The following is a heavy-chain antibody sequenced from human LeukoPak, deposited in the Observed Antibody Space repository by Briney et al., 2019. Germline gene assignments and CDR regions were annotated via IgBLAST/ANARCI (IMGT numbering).Heavy chain of an antibody. D-gene: IGHD6-13*01. CDR1: GFTFSDYY. J-gene: IGHJ3*02. CDR3: ARDNNDRASWSFDI. V-gene: IGHV3-11*01. CDR2: ISSGGSTI. Sequence: GGSLRLSCAASGFTFSDYYMSWIRQAPGKGLEWVSYISSGGSTIYYADSVKGRFTISRDNAKNSLYLQLSSLRVEDTAVYYCARDNNDRASWSFDIWGRGTMVTVSS.